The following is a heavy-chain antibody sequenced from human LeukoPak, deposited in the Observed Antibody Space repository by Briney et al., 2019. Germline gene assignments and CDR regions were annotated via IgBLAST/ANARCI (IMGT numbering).Heavy chain of an antibody. J-gene: IGHJ4*02. CDR2: INPRGST. CDR1: GGSFSGYY. D-gene: IGHD5-24*01. Sequence: SETLSLTCGVYGGSFSGYYWSWIRQPPGKGLEWIGEINPRGSTNYNPSLKSRVTLSADTSKNQFSLTLNSVTVADTAVYYCARRRLGYYFDYWGQGTLVTVSS. V-gene: IGHV4-34*01. CDR3: ARRRLGYYFDY.